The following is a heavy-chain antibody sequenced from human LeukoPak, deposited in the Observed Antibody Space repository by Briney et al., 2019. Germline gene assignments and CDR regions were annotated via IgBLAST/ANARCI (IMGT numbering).Heavy chain of an antibody. Sequence: GGSLRLSCAASGFTLSSYEMNWVRQAPGKGLEWVSYISSSGSTIYYADSVKGRFTISRDNAKNSLYLQMNSLRAEDTAVYYCARGKSSGHGLDYWGQGTLVTVSS. CDR1: GFTLSSYE. V-gene: IGHV3-48*03. D-gene: IGHD3-22*01. CDR2: ISSSGSTI. J-gene: IGHJ4*02. CDR3: ARGKSSGHGLDY.